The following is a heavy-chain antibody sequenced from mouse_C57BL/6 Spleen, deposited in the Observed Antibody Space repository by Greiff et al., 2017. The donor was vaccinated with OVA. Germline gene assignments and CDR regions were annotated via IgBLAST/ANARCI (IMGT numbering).Heavy chain of an antibody. D-gene: IGHD2-4*01. CDR3: ASKGLYYYDYDGDY. Sequence: EVKLVESVAELVRPGASVKLSCTASGFNITNTYMHWVKQRPEQGLEWIGRIDPANGNTKYAPKFQGKATITADTSSNTAYLQLSSLTSEDTAIYYCASKGLYYYDYDGDYWGQGTTLTVSS. CDR2: IDPANGNT. CDR1: GFNITNTY. J-gene: IGHJ2*01. V-gene: IGHV14-3*01.